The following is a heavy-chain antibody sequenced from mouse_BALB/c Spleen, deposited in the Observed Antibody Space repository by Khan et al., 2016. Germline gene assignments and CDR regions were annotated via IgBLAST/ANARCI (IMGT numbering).Heavy chain of an antibody. V-gene: IGHV5-6-5*01. D-gene: IGHD2-13*01. J-gene: IGHJ4*01. Sequence: EVELVESGGGLVKPGGSLKLSCAASGFTFSSYAMSWVRQTPEKRLEWVASISTGGDIYYPDSVKGRFTISRDNARNILYLQMASLRSEDTAMYYSAMGDYDRGYYYSIDYWGQGTSVTVSS. CDR1: GFTFSSYA. CDR2: ISTGGDI. CDR3: AMGDYDRGYYYSIDY.